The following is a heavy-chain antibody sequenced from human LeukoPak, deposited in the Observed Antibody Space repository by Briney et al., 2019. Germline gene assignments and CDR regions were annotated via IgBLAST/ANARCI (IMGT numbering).Heavy chain of an antibody. V-gene: IGHV3-48*03. Sequence: GGSPRLSCAASGFTCSSYEMNWVRQAPGKGLEWVSYISSSGTNIYYADSVKGRFTISRDNAKNSLSLQMNSLRAEDTAVYYCTRRFGYWGQGTLVTVSS. J-gene: IGHJ4*02. CDR2: ISSSGTNI. CDR3: TRRFGY. D-gene: IGHD3-10*01. CDR1: GFTCSSYE.